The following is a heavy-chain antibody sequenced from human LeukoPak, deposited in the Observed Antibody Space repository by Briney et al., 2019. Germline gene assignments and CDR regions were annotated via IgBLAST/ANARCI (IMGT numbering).Heavy chain of an antibody. CDR3: ARDRWDKGTAIPGGD. D-gene: IGHD2-2*02. CDR2: INPNSGGT. Sequence: ASVKVSCKASGYTFTSYDINWVRQAPGQGLEWMGRINPNSGGTNYAQKFQGRVTMTRDTSISTAYMELSRLRSDDTAVYYCARDRWDKGTAIPGGDWGQGTLVTVSS. V-gene: IGHV1-2*06. J-gene: IGHJ4*02. CDR1: GYTFTSYD.